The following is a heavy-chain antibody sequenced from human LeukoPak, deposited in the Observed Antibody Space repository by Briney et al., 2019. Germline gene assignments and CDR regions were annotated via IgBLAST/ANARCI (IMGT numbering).Heavy chain of an antibody. Sequence: GGSLRLSCAASGFTFSSYAMSWVRQAPGKGLEWVSVIYSGGSTYYADSVKGRFTISRDNSKNTLYLQMNSLRAEDTAVYYCARAPITMGGAFDIWGQGTMVTVSS. CDR2: IYSGGST. CDR1: GFTFSSYA. D-gene: IGHD3-10*01. CDR3: ARAPITMGGAFDI. J-gene: IGHJ3*02. V-gene: IGHV3-53*01.